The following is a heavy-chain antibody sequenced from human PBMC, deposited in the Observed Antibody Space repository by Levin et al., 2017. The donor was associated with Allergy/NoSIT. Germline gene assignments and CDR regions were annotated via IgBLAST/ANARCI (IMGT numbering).Heavy chain of an antibody. J-gene: IGHJ4*02. Sequence: VSGPTLVKPTQTLTLTCTFSGFSLNPDQVGVGWIRQSPGKAPEWLALIYWDDDKRYSPSLKNRLTITKDISENRVVLTMTDMAPADTATYFCARRPVGDWTADLFDYWGLGTLVTVSS. V-gene: IGHV2-5*02. CDR3: ARRPVGDWTADLFDY. D-gene: IGHD1-1*01. CDR2: IYWDDDK. CDR1: GFSLNPDQVG.